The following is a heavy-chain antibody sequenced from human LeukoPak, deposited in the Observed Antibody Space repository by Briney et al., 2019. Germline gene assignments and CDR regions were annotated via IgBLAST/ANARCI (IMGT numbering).Heavy chain of an antibody. Sequence: GGSLRLSCAASGFTFSSYGMHWVRQAPGKGLEWVAVISYDGSNKYYADSVKGRFTISRDDSKNTLYLQMNSLKTEDTAVYYCTTVNWFDPWGQGTLVTVSS. V-gene: IGHV3-30*03. CDR2: ISYDGSNK. CDR1: GFTFSSYG. J-gene: IGHJ5*02. D-gene: IGHD1-14*01. CDR3: TTVNWFDP.